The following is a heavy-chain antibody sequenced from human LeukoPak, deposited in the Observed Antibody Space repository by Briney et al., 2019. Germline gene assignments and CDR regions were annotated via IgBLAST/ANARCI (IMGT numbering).Heavy chain of an antibody. CDR1: GYTFNTYG. V-gene: IGHV1-18*01. J-gene: IGHJ3*02. CDR2: ISAYNGNT. Sequence: AAVKVSCKASGYTFNTYGISWVRQAPGQGLEWMGWISAYNGNTNYAQKLQGRVTMTTDTSTSTAYMELRSLRSDDTAVYYCARVLLGDAFDIWGQGTMVTVSS. CDR3: ARVLLGDAFDI. D-gene: IGHD3-16*01.